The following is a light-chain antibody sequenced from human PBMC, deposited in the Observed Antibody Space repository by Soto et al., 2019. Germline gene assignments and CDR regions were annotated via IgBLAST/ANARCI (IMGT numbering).Light chain of an antibody. CDR1: QSVRTK. Sequence: EIVMTQSPGTLSVSPGEGATLFCRASQSVRTKLAWYQQRAGQAPRLLMYGASTRATGIPDRFSGSGSGTEFTLTISSLQSEDFAVYSCQQYGSSPPTFGGGTKVEMK. J-gene: IGKJ4*01. V-gene: IGKV3-15*01. CDR3: QQYGSSPPT. CDR2: GAS.